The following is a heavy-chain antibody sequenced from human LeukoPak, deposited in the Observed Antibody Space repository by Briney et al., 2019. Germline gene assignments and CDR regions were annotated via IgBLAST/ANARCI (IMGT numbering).Heavy chain of an antibody. J-gene: IGHJ3*02. CDR1: GLTFSSYA. D-gene: IGHD4-17*01. CDR2: ISGSGGST. CDR3: AKDHGDYDAFDI. V-gene: IGHV3-23*01. Sequence: PGRSLRLSCAASGLTFSSYAMSWVRQAPGKGLEWVSAISGSGGSTYYADSVKGRFTISRDNSKNTLYLQMNSLRAEDTAVYYCAKDHGDYDAFDIWGQGTMVTVSS.